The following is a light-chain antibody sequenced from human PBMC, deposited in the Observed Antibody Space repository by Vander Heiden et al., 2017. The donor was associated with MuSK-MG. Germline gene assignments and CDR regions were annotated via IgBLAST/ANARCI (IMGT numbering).Light chain of an antibody. CDR3: QQYGSSPRT. Sequence: IVLTQSPGTLSLSPGERATLSCRASQSVSSNYLAWYQQKPGQAPRLLIYGASTRATGIPDRFSGGGSGTDFTLTISGLEPEDFAVYYCQQYGSSPRTFGQGTKVEIK. J-gene: IGKJ1*01. CDR1: QSVSSNY. V-gene: IGKV3-20*01. CDR2: GAS.